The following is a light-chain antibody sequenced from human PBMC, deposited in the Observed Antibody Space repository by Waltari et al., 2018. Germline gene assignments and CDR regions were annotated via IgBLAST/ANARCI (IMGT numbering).Light chain of an antibody. V-gene: IGLV1-44*01. CDR2: KNT. J-gene: IGLJ3*02. Sequence: QSVLTQSPSASGTPGQSVTISCSGSRSNIGSNSVIWYQQLAGTAPKLLIYKNTERPSEVPDRFSGSKSGTSASLAISGLQSEDEGDYYCSTWDDGLYGVVFGGGTTVTVL. CDR3: STWDDGLYGVV. CDR1: RSNIGSNS.